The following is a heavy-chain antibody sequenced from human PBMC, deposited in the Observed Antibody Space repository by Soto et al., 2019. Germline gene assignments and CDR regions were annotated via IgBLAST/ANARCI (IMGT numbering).Heavy chain of an antibody. CDR2: INPNSGGT. V-gene: IGHV1-2*04. D-gene: IGHD3-10*02. CDR1: GHTFTGYY. J-gene: IGHJ6*02. CDR3: AIAPCSVAGCDSYYYYGMDV. Sequence: ASVKVSCKASGHTFTGYYMHWVRQAPGQGLEWMGWINPNSGGTNYTQKFQGWVTMTRDTSISTAYMELSRLRSDDTAVYYCAIAPCSVAGCDSYYYYGMDVWGQGTTVTVSS.